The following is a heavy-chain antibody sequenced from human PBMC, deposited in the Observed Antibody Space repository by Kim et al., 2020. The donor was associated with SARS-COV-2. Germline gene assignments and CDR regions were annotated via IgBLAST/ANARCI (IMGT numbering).Heavy chain of an antibody. CDR1: GFTFSSYG. CDR2: IWYDGSNK. Sequence: GGSLRLSCAASGFTFSSYGMHWVRQAPGKGLEWVAVIWYDGSNKYYADSVKGRFTISRDNSKNTLYLQMNSLRAEDTAVYYCARLIAAAGTGVIDYWGQGTLVTVSS. D-gene: IGHD6-13*01. J-gene: IGHJ4*02. V-gene: IGHV3-33*01. CDR3: ARLIAAAGTGVIDY.